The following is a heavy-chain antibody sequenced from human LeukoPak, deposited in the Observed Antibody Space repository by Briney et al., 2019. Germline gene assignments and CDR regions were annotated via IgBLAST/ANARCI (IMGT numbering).Heavy chain of an antibody. Sequence: ASVKVSCKASGYTFTSYDVNWVRQATGQGLEWMGWMNPNSGNTGYAQKFQGRVTITRNTSISTAYMELSSLRSEDTAVYYCARGPGVPAAIPHNYYYYYMDVWGKGTTVTVSS. CDR2: MNPNSGNT. D-gene: IGHD2-2*01. J-gene: IGHJ6*03. CDR1: GYTFTSYD. CDR3: ARGPGVPAAIPHNYYYYYMDV. V-gene: IGHV1-8*03.